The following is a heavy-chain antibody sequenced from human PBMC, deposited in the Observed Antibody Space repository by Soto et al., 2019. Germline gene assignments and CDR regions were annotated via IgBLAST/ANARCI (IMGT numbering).Heavy chain of an antibody. J-gene: IGHJ4*02. CDR1: GFTFSDYY. D-gene: IGHD4-17*01. V-gene: IGHV3-72*01. CDR2: TRNKANSSST. Sequence: EVQLVESGGGLIQPGGSLRLSCAASGFTFSDYYMDWDLHTLGKRLEWVGRTRNKANSSSTEYAASVKGRFTISRDDSKNSLYLQMNILKTEDTSVYYCARVALSGEPRKYSDYWCQGTLVTVSS. CDR3: ARVALSGEPRKYSDY.